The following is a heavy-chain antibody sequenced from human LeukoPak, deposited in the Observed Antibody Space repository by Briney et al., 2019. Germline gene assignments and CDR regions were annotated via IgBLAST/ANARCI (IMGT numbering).Heavy chain of an antibody. CDR2: ISYEGNIK. CDR1: GFAFSSTA. V-gene: IGHV3-30*04. CDR3: AKDRGRGYGWDHYFYGMDI. Sequence: GGSLRLSCAASGFAFSSTAMHWVRQAPGKGLEWVAVISYEGNIKYDADSVKGRFTISRDNDRDTLYLQMTSLTAEDTAIYYCAKDRGRGYGWDHYFYGMDIWGQGTTVTVSS. D-gene: IGHD5-12*01. J-gene: IGHJ6*02.